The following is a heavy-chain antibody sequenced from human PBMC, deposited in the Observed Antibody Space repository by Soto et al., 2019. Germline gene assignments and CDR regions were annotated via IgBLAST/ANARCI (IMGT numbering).Heavy chain of an antibody. V-gene: IGHV3-20*03. Sequence: PAESLRLSYSTSGFTFPDFCMIWGRQDPGKGLEWVSVIIWNGGSTSYADSVKGRFTISRDNAKNSLYLQMNSLRAEDTALYYCARAIDYGGKRGYDYWGQGT. D-gene: IGHD4-17*01. CDR2: IIWNGGST. J-gene: IGHJ4*02. CDR1: GFTFPDFC. CDR3: ARAIDYGGKRGYDY.